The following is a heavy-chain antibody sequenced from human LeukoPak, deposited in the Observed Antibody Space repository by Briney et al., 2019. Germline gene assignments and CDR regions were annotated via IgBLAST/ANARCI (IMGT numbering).Heavy chain of an antibody. CDR3: AKGPYAILTGYRYYFDY. Sequence: GGSLRLSCVASGFTSSSYAMSWVRQAPGKGLEWVSAISGSGGSTYYADSVKGRFTISRDNSKNTLFLQMNSLRAEDTAVYYCAKGPYAILTGYRYYFDYWGQGTLVTVSS. CDR1: GFTSSSYA. CDR2: ISGSGGST. D-gene: IGHD3-9*01. V-gene: IGHV3-23*01. J-gene: IGHJ4*02.